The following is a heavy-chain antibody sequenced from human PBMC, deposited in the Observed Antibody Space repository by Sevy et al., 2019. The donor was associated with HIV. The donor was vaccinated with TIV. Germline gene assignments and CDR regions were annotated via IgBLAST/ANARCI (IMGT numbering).Heavy chain of an antibody. V-gene: IGHV4-59*13. Sequence: SETLSLTCTVXGGXMTSYYWNWIRQPPGKGLEWIGYIYYSGSTNYNPSLKSQVTMSVDTSKNRFSLTLISVTAADTAVXXCARSVGTXXYFDXXXQGALVTVSS. CDR1: GGXMTSYY. CDR3: ARSVGTXXYFDX. D-gene: IGHD2-21*02. J-gene: IGHJ4*02. CDR2: IYYSGST.